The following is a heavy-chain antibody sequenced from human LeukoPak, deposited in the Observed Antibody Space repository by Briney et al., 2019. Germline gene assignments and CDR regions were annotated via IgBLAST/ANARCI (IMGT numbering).Heavy chain of an antibody. CDR2: ISYDGSNK. Sequence: GRSLRLSCAASGFTFSSYAMHWVRQAPGKGLEWVAVISYDGSNKYYADSVKGRFTISRDNSKNTLYLQMNSLRAEDTAVYYCARDFGDPLTTVTNYYFDYWGQGTLSPSPQ. J-gene: IGHJ4*02. CDR3: ARDFGDPLTTVTNYYFDY. CDR1: GFTFSSYA. V-gene: IGHV3-30-3*01. D-gene: IGHD4-17*01.